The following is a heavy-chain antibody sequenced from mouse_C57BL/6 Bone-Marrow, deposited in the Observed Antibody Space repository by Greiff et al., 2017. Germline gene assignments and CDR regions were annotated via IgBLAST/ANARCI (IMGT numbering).Heavy chain of an antibody. V-gene: IGHV14-2*01. D-gene: IGHD1-1*01. CDR1: GFNIKDYY. Sequence: EVKLKQSGAELVKPGASVKLSCTASGFNIKDYYIHWVKQRTEQGLEWIGRIDPEDGETKYAPKFQDKATITADTSSNKAYLQLSSLTSEDTAVYYCTRSLIYYGTNYWGQGTTLTVSS. CDR2: IDPEDGET. J-gene: IGHJ2*01. CDR3: TRSLIYYGTNY.